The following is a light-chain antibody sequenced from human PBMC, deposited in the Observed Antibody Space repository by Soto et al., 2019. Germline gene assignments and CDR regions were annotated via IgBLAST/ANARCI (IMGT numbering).Light chain of an antibody. CDR2: DNN. CDR1: SSNIGAGYD. V-gene: IGLV1-40*01. J-gene: IGLJ1*01. Sequence: QSVLTQPPSVSGAPGQRVIISCTGSSSNIGAGYDVHWYQQLPGTAPRLLIYDNNNRPSGVPARFSVSKSDTSASLAITGLQPEDEDDYYCQSYDSSLSGSYVFGNGTKVTV. CDR3: QSYDSSLSGSYV.